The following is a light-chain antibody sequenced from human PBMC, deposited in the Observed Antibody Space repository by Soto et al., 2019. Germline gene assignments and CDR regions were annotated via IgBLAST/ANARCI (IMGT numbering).Light chain of an antibody. Sequence: QSVLTQPPSVSGAPGQRVTISCTGNTSNIGTGYDVHWYQQLPGRAPRVVIYGNIHRPSGVPERFSGSKSGTAASLSITGLQAEDEADYYCQSYDRSLSGYVFGSGTKV. CDR3: QSYDRSLSGYV. V-gene: IGLV1-40*01. CDR2: GNI. J-gene: IGLJ1*01. CDR1: TSNIGTGYD.